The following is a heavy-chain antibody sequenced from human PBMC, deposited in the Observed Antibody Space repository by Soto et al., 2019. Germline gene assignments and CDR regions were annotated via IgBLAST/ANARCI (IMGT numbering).Heavy chain of an antibody. CDR2: ISAYNGNT. CDR1: GYTFTSYG. V-gene: IGHV1-18*04. CDR3: ARDMHGRGYSYGLANDY. D-gene: IGHD5-18*01. Sequence: ASAKVSCKASGYTFTSYGISWVRQAPGQGLEWMGWISAYNGNTNYAQKLQGRVTMTTDTSTSTAYMELRSLRSDDTAVYYCARDMHGRGYSYGLANDYWGQGTLVTVSS. J-gene: IGHJ4*02.